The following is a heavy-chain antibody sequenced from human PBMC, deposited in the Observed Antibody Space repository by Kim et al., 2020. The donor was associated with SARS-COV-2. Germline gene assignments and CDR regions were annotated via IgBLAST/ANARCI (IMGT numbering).Heavy chain of an antibody. V-gene: IGHV3-48*03. CDR2: I. J-gene: IGHJ4*02. Sequence: IYYADPGRGRFTISRDNDKNSLYLQMNSLRAEDTAVYYCARGPNYSHFDYWGQGTLVTVSS. CDR3: ARGPNYSHFDY. D-gene: IGHD4-4*01.